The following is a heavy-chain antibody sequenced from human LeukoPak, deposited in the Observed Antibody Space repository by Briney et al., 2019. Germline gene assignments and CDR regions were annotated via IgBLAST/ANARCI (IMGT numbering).Heavy chain of an antibody. CDR3: AKDIKLWSDFDY. Sequence: GGSLRLSCAASGFTFSSYAMGWVRQAPGKGLEWVSAISGSGGSTYYADSVKGRFTISRDNSKNTLYLQMNSLRAEDTAVYYCAKDIKLWSDFDYWGQGTLVTVSS. V-gene: IGHV3-23*01. D-gene: IGHD5-18*01. CDR2: ISGSGGST. J-gene: IGHJ4*02. CDR1: GFTFSSYA.